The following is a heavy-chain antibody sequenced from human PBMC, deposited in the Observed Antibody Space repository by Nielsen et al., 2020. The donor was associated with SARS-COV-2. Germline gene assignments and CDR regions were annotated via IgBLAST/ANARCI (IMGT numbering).Heavy chain of an antibody. CDR2: IYYSGST. CDR3: ARNMVRGNDAFDI. V-gene: IGHV4-38-2*02. CDR1: GYSISSGYY. J-gene: IGHJ3*02. Sequence: SETLSLTCTVSGYSISSGYYWSWIRQPPGKGLEWIGSIYYSGSTYYNPSLKSRVTISVDTSKNQFSLKLSSVTAADTAVYYCARNMVRGNDAFDIWGQGTMVTVSS. D-gene: IGHD3-10*01.